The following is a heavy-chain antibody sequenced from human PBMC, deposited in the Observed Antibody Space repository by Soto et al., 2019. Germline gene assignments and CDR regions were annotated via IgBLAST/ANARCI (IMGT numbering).Heavy chain of an antibody. V-gene: IGHV1-69*02. CDR1: GGTFSSYT. Sequence: QVQLVQSGAEVKKPGSSVKVSCKASGGTFSSYTISWVRQAPGQGLEWMGRIIPILGIANYAHKFQGRVTIAASDSTTTVYMELSSRRSEATAVYYCARAICSSSSCYLHTYYYGMAVWGQGTTVTVSS. J-gene: IGHJ6*02. CDR2: IIPILGIA. D-gene: IGHD2-2*01. CDR3: ARAICSSSSCYLHTYYYGMAV.